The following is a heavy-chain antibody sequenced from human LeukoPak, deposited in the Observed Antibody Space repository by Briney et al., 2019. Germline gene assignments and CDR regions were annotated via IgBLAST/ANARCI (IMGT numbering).Heavy chain of an antibody. D-gene: IGHD6-19*01. J-gene: IGHJ4*02. CDR1: GGSISSYY. CDR3: ARQGYSSRSYYFGY. CDR2: IYYSGST. Sequence: PSETLSLTCTVSGGSISSYYWSWIRQPPGKGLEWIGYIYYSGSTNYNPSLKSRVTISLDTSKNQFSLKLSSVTAADTAVYYCARQGYSSRSYYFGYRGQGTLVTVSS. V-gene: IGHV4-59*01.